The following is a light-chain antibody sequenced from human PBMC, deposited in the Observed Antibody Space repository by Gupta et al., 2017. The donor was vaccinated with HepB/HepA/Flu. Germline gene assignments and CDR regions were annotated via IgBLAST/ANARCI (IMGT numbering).Light chain of an antibody. V-gene: IGKV4-1*01. CDR1: QSVLYSCNHQNY. CDR2: WAS. CDR3: QQHYTTPLT. J-gene: IGKJ4*01. Sequence: IVLTQLLDSLAGSLSARATIYCKSSQSVLYSCNHQNYLAWYQQRPGQSPKLRIYWASTRIPGVPDRCSGSGSGTDVTLTISSLQAEDVAVYYCQQHYTTPLTFGGGTKVEIK.